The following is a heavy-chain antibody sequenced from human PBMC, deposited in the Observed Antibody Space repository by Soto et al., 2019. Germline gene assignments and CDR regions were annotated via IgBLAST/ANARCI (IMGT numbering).Heavy chain of an antibody. CDR3: ARGGQSRSPHPYSNGLDV. Sequence: QVQLVQSGAAVKTPGSSVKVSCKASGDNFRYNAFSWVRQAPGQGLEWMGGIIPIFTAANYAQRYQGRVTITADESTTTVYLYLNSLSSEDTAGYYCARGGQSRSPHPYSNGLDVCGQGTAVSVTS. CDR1: GDNFRYNA. CDR2: IIPIFTAA. J-gene: IGHJ6*02. D-gene: IGHD6-6*01. V-gene: IGHV1-69*01.